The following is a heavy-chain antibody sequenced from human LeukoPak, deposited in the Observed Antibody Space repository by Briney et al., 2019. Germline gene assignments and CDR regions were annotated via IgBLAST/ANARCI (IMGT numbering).Heavy chain of an antibody. D-gene: IGHD6-19*01. CDR2: IIPIFGTA. CDR3: ARADRSVGPLAGPYYYYYYMDV. J-gene: IGHJ6*03. CDR1: GGTFSSYA. Sequence: SVKVSCKASGGTFSSYAISWVRQAPGQGLEWMGGIIPIFGTANYAQKFQGGVTITTDESTSTAYMELSSLRSEDTAVYYCARADRSVGPLAGPYYYYYYMDVWGKGTTVTVSS. V-gene: IGHV1-69*05.